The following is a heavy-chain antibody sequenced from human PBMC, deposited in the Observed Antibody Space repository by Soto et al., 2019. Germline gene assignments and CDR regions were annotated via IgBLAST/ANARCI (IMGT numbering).Heavy chain of an antibody. Sequence: PSETLSLTCSVSGDSISSGTSYWGLVRQPPGKGLEWIGSTYYSGSSHYNPSLKSRVIISVDMSKNQFSLNLSSTTAADTAVYYCARHPTKTIIXYYATHYFDSWGQGTLVTVSS. CDR2: TYYSGSS. D-gene: IGHD3-10*01. CDR1: GDSISSGTSY. J-gene: IGHJ4*02. CDR3: ARHPTKTIIXYYATHYFDS. V-gene: IGHV4-39*01.